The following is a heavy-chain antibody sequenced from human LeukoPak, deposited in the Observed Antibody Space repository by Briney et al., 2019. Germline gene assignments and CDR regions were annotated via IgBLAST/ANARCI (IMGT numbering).Heavy chain of an antibody. CDR1: GFTFSSYS. V-gene: IGHV3-21*01. CDR3: ALYSSSGFGY. J-gene: IGHJ4*02. Sequence: GGSLRLSCAASGFTFSSYSMNWVRQAPGEGLEWVSSISSSSSYIYYADSVKGRFTISRDNAKNSLYLQMDSLRAEDTAVYYCALYSSSGFGYWGQGTLVTVSS. D-gene: IGHD6-6*01. CDR2: ISSSSSYI.